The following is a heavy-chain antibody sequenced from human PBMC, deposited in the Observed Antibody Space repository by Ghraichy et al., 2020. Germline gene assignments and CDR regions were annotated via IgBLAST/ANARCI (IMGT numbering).Heavy chain of an antibody. Sequence: GGSLRLSCAASGFTFSSYSMNWVRQAPGKGLEWVSYISSSSSTIYYADSVKGRFTISRDNAKNSLYLQMNSLRDEDTAVYYCARLCTAMVPTEYYFDYWGQGTLVTVSS. D-gene: IGHD5-18*01. CDR3: ARLCTAMVPTEYYFDY. CDR2: ISSSSSTI. CDR1: GFTFSSYS. V-gene: IGHV3-48*02. J-gene: IGHJ4*02.